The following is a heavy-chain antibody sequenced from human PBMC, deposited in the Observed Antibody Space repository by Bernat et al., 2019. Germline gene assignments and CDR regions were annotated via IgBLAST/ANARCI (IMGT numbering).Heavy chain of an antibody. J-gene: IGHJ2*01. CDR3: ARISSSPTLYWYFDL. CDR2: IYYSGST. CDR1: GGSISSSSYY. D-gene: IGHD6-6*01. Sequence: QLQLQESGPGLVKPSETLSLTCTVSGGSISSSSYYWGWIRQPPGKGLEWIGSIYYSGSTYYNPSLKSRVTISVDTSKNQFSLKLSSVTAADTAVYYCARISSSPTLYWYFDLWGRGTLVTVSS. V-gene: IGHV4-39*07.